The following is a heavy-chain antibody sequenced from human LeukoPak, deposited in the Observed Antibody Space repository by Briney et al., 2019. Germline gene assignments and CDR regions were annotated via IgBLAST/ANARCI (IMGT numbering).Heavy chain of an antibody. J-gene: IGHJ6*02. CDR3: ARDLPRTMIEYGMDV. CDR1: GYTFTSYY. Sequence: ASVKVSCKASGYTFTSYYMHWVRQAPGQGLEWMVIINPSGGSISYAQKFQGRVTMTRDTSTSTVYMELSSLRSEDTAVYYCARDLPRTMIEYGMDVWGQGTTVTVSS. D-gene: IGHD3-22*01. V-gene: IGHV1-46*01. CDR2: INPSGGSI.